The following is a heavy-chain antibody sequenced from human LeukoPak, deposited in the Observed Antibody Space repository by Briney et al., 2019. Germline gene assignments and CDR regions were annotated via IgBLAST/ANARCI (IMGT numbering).Heavy chain of an antibody. D-gene: IGHD5-18*01. CDR2: ISCNGGSS. Sequence: GCSLRLSCPTSVRTLHTYSMTWVRQAPGKGRDGVSAISCNGGSSYYAGSVKGRFAISNDISKSTLYLAMSSLTGEDTAIYFCATRGNYYGYFDSWGQGTLVTVSS. CDR1: VRTLHTYS. CDR3: ATRGNYYGYFDS. J-gene: IGHJ4*02. V-gene: IGHV3-23*01.